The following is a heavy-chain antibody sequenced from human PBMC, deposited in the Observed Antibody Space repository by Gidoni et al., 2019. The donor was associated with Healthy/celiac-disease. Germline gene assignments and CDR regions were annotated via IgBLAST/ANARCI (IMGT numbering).Heavy chain of an antibody. J-gene: IGHJ4*02. V-gene: IGHV3-30*04. D-gene: IGHD2-2*02. CDR3: ARGRGYCSSTSCYIWRGPFDY. CDR1: GFTFSSYA. CDR2: ISYDGSNK. Sequence: QVQLVESGGGVVQPGRSLRLSCAASGFTFSSYAMHWVRQAPGKGLEWVAVISYDGSNKYYADSVKGRFTISRDNSKNTLYLQMNSLRAEDTAVYYCARGRGYCSSTSCYIWRGPFDYWGQGTLVTVSS.